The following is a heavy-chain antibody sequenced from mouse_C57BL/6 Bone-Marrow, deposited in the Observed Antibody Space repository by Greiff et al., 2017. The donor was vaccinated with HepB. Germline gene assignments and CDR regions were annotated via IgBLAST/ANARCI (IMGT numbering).Heavy chain of an antibody. Sequence: QVQLQQSGAELARPGASVKLSCKASGYTFTSYGISWVKQRTGQGLEWIGEIYPRSGNTYYNEKFKGKATLNADKSSSTAYMELRSLTSEDAAVYFCAGRAGTDALDYWGQGTSVTVSS. CDR3: AGRAGTDALDY. J-gene: IGHJ4*01. CDR2: IYPRSGNT. CDR1: GYTFTSYG. V-gene: IGHV1-81*01. D-gene: IGHD4-1*01.